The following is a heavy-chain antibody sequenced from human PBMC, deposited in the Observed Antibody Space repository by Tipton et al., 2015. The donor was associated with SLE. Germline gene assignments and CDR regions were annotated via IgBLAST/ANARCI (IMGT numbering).Heavy chain of an antibody. D-gene: IGHD1-1*01. CDR2: ISDSGHTM. V-gene: IGHV3-48*03. J-gene: IGHJ4*02. Sequence: SGVTFSSYGMHWVRQAPGKGLEWVASISDSGHTMYYTNSVRGRFIISRDNAKNSVNLQMSDLRADDTGVYYCVGGDNRGYWGQGTLVTVSS. CDR3: VGGDNRGY. CDR1: GVTFSSYG.